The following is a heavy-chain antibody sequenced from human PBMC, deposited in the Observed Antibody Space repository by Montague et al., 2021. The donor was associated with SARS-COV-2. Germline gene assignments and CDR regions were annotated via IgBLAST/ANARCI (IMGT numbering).Heavy chain of an antibody. D-gene: IGHD2-21*02. J-gene: IGHJ5*02. CDR3: VRGCSNFDCYNARWFDA. V-gene: IGHV3-33*01. CDR2: IWNDGTNI. Sequence: SLRLSCAASGFTFNLYGMHWVRQAPGRGLEWVAVIWNDGTNIFYADSVKGRFTISRDISKNTLFLQMNSLRADDTAVYYCVRGCSNFDCYNARWFDAWGQGTLVAVSS. CDR1: GFTFNLYG.